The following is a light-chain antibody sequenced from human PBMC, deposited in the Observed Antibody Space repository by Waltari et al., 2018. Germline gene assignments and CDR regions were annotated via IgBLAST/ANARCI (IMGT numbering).Light chain of an antibody. CDR1: SLRSYY. CDR3: HSRDASGVGGS. V-gene: IGLV3-19*01. CDR2: DKN. Sequence: SSELTQDPAVSVAMGQTVRITCQGDSLRSYYASWYQQRPGQAPILVMYDKNNRPSGVPDRFSGSSSDNPASLTITGAQAEDEASYYCHSRDASGVGGSFGGGTKLTVL. J-gene: IGLJ2*01.